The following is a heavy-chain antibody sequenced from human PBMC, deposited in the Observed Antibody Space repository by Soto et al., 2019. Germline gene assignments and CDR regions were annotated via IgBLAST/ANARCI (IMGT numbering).Heavy chain of an antibody. CDR1: GGSITSSGYY. J-gene: IGHJ4*02. CDR2: TSNSGST. Sequence: QVQLQESGPGLVKPSQTLSLTCTVSGGSITSSGYYWSCIRQHPGEGLEWIGFTSNSGSTSYNPSLKSRLTISVDTSSNQFSLNLKSVTAAVTAVYYCARGGGSTKVDYWGQGTLVTVSP. CDR3: ARGGGSTKVDY. V-gene: IGHV4-31*03. D-gene: IGHD2-2*01.